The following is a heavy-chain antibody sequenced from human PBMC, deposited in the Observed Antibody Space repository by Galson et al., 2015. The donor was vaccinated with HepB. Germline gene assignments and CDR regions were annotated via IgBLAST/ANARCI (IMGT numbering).Heavy chain of an antibody. V-gene: IGHV4-61*02. CDR3: ARDARDIVVVPAVT. CDR1: GGSISSGSYY. D-gene: IGHD2-2*01. J-gene: IGHJ5*02. CDR2: IYTSGST. Sequence: TLSLTCTVSGGSISSGSYYWSWIRQPAGKGLEWIGRIYTSGSTNYNPSLKSRVTMSVDTSKNQFSLKLSSVTAADAAVYYCARDARDIVVVPAVTWGQGTLVTVSS.